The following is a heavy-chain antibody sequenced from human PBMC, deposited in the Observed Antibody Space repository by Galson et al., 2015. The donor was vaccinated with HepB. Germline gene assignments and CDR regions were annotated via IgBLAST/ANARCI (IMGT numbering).Heavy chain of an antibody. CDR3: VKCGSYQYYFDY. D-gene: IGHD1-26*01. J-gene: IGHJ4*02. CDR1: GFTFSSYA. V-gene: IGHV3-64D*06. CDR2: ISSNGGST. Sequence: SLRLSCAASGFTFSSYAMHWVRQAPGKGLEYVSAISSNGGSTYYADSVKGRFTISRDNSKNTLYLRMSSLRAEDTAVYYCVKCGSYQYYFDYWGQGTLVTVSS.